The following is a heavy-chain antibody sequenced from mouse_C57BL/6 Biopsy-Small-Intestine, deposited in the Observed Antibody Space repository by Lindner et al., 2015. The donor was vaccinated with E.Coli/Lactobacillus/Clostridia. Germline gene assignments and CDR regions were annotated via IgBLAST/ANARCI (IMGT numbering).Heavy chain of an antibody. J-gene: IGHJ2*01. Sequence: VQLQESGPELVKSGASVKISCEASGYSFTSNHMNWVKQSPEKSLEWIGEINPSTGSTTYNQKFRAKATLTVDRSSSTAYMQLKSLTSEDSAVYYCARREVYYFDYWGQGTTLTVSS. V-gene: IGHV1-42*01. CDR2: INPSTGST. CDR3: ARREVYYFDY. CDR1: GYSFTSNH.